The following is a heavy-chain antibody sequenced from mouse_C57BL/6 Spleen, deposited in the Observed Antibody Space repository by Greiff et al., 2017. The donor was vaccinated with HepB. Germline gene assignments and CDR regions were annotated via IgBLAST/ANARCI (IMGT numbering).Heavy chain of an antibody. CDR1: GFNIKDDY. D-gene: IGHD4-1*01. V-gene: IGHV14-4*01. Sequence: EVQLQQSGAELVRPGASVKLSCTASGFNIKDDYMHWVKQRPEQGLEWIGWIDPENGDTKYASKFQGKATITADTSSNTAYLQLSSLTSEDTAVYYCINWDEKAYWGQGTLVTVS. CDR2: IDPENGDT. J-gene: IGHJ3*01. CDR3: INWDEKAY.